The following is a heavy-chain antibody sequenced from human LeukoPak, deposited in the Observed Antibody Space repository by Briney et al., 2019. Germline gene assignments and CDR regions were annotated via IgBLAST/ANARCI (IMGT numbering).Heavy chain of an antibody. V-gene: IGHV1-69*05. CDR3: ARGLEAAAVDY. D-gene: IGHD6-13*01. CDR2: IIPIFGTA. CDR1: GGTFSSYA. J-gene: IGHJ4*02. Sequence: ASVKVSCKASGGTFSSYAISWLRQAPGQGLEWMGRIIPIFGTANYAQKFQGRVTITTDESTSTVYMELSSLRSEDTAVYYCARGLEAAAVDYWGQGTLVTVSS.